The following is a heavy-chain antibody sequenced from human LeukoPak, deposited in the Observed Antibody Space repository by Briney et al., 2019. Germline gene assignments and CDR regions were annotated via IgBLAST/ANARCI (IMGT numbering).Heavy chain of an antibody. CDR2: IYYSGST. D-gene: IGHD3-22*01. CDR1: GGSISSSSYY. V-gene: IGHV4-39*01. Sequence: PSETLSLTCTVSGGSISSSSYYWGWTRQPPGEGLEWIGSIYYSGSTYYNPSLKSRLTIFVDTSNQFSLNLNSVTAADTAVYYCARGLAPTGGYYAGGYYYFDSWGQGTLVTVSS. J-gene: IGHJ4*02. CDR3: ARGLAPTGGYYAGGYYYFDS.